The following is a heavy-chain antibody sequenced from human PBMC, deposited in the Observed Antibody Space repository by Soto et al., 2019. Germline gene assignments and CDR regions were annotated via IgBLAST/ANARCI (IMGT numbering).Heavy chain of an antibody. Sequence: QVQLQESGPGLVKPSQTLSLTCSVSGGSINSGAYYWGWIRQHPGKGPEWIGYISYTGRTYSNPSLQSRVTIALDMSESQFSLKLTSVTAADTAVYFCARVSATGTRWIDPWGQGTLVTVSP. V-gene: IGHV4-31*03. CDR2: ISYTGRT. D-gene: IGHD6-13*01. CDR1: GGSINSGAYY. CDR3: ARVSATGTRWIDP. J-gene: IGHJ5*02.